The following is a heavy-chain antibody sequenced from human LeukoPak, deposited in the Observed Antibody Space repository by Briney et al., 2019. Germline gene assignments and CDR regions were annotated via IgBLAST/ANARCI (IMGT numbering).Heavy chain of an antibody. D-gene: IGHD6-19*01. CDR2: IIPILGIA. V-gene: IGHV1-69*04. CDR3: ARVSVGSGWYYFDY. Sequence: SVTVSCKASGGTFSSYAISWVRQAPGQGLEWMGRIIPILGIANYAQKFQGRVTITADKSTSTAYMELSSLRSEDTAVYYCARVSVGSGWYYFDYWGQGTLVTVSS. J-gene: IGHJ4*02. CDR1: GGTFSSYA.